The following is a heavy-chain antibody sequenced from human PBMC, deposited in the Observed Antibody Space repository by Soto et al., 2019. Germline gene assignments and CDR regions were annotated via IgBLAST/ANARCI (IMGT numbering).Heavy chain of an antibody. Sequence: GGSLRLSCAASGFTFDDYAMHWVRQAPGKGLEWVSLISWDGGSTYYADSVKGRFTISRDNSKNSLYLQMNSLRAEDTALYYCAKEETGYSSSWLDYWGQGTLVTVSS. V-gene: IGHV3-43D*03. CDR2: ISWDGGST. CDR1: GFTFDDYA. CDR3: AKEETGYSSSWLDY. J-gene: IGHJ4*02. D-gene: IGHD6-13*01.